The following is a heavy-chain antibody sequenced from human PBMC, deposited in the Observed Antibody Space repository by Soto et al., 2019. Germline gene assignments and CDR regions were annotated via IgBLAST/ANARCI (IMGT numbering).Heavy chain of an antibody. CDR3: ARDLARDYDILTGYPYISYGMDV. CDR1: GFTFSGSA. V-gene: IGHV3-73*01. CDR2: IRSKANSYAT. D-gene: IGHD3-9*01. Sequence: GGSLRLSCAASGFTFSGSAMHWVRQASGKGLEWVGRIRSKANSYATAYAASVKGRFTISRDDSKNTAYLQMNSLKTEDTAVYYCARDLARDYDILTGYPYISYGMDVWGQGTTVTASS. J-gene: IGHJ6*02.